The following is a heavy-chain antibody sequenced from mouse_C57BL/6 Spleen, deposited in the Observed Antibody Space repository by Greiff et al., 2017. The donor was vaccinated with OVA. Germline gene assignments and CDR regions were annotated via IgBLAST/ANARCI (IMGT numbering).Heavy chain of an antibody. J-gene: IGHJ4*01. CDR2: IYPGDGDT. D-gene: IGHD2-5*01. V-gene: IGHV1-82*01. Sequence: VKLMESGPELVKPGASVKISCKASGYAFSSSWMNWVKQRPGKGLEWIGRIYPGDGDTNYNGKFKGKATLTADKSSSTAYMQLSSLTSEDSAVYFCARSYSNYVGAMDYWGQGTSVTVSS. CDR3: ARSYSNYVGAMDY. CDR1: GYAFSSSW.